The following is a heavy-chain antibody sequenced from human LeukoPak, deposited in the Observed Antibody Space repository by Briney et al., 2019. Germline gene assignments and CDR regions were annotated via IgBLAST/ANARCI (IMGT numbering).Heavy chain of an antibody. V-gene: IGHV1-69*01. D-gene: IGHD3-9*01. Sequence: GASVKVSCKASGGTFSSYAISWVRQAPGQGLEWMGGIIPIFGTANYAQKFQGRVTITADESTSTAYMELSSLRSEDTAVYYCAGVGPPGNFDWLLVYYYGMDVWGQGTTVTVSS. J-gene: IGHJ6*02. CDR2: IIPIFGTA. CDR3: AGVGPPGNFDWLLVYYYGMDV. CDR1: GGTFSSYA.